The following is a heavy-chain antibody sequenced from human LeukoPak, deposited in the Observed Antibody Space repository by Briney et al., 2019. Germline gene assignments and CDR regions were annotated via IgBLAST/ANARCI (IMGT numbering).Heavy chain of an antibody. Sequence: SQTPSLTCTVSTGSITSVDYYWRWLRQPPGRGLEWIGYIYYSGSTYYNPSLKSRVTISEDTSKNQFSLKLSSVTAADTAVYYCARGGVWLREVDYWGQGTLVTVSS. J-gene: IGHJ4*02. D-gene: IGHD5-18*01. CDR3: ARGGVWLREVDY. CDR1: TGSITSVDYY. CDR2: IYYSGST. V-gene: IGHV4-30-4*01.